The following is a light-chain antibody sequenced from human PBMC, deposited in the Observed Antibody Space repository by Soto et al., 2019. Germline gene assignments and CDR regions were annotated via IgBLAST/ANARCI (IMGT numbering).Light chain of an antibody. J-gene: IGLJ1*01. Sequence: QPVLTQPASVSGSPGQSITISCTGTSSDFGGFNHVSWYQHHPGKAPKLIIYEVTYRPSGVSNRFSGSKSGYTASLTISGLQAEDEADYYCNSQTSSGIRVFGTGTKLTVL. CDR2: EVT. V-gene: IGLV2-14*01. CDR1: SSDFGGFNH. CDR3: NSQTSSGIRV.